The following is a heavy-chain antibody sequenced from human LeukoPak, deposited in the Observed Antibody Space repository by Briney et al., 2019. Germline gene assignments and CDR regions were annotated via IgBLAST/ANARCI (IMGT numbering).Heavy chain of an antibody. D-gene: IGHD3-9*01. CDR1: GGSISSSSYY. CDR2: IYYSGST. V-gene: IGHV4-39*01. Sequence: SETLSLTCTVSGGSISSSSYYWGWIRQPPGKGLEWIGSIYYSGSTYYNPSLKSRVTISVDTSKNQFSLKLSSVAAADTAVYYCARNYDILSGYYTDDYWGQGTLLTVSS. CDR3: ARNYDILSGYYTDDY. J-gene: IGHJ4*02.